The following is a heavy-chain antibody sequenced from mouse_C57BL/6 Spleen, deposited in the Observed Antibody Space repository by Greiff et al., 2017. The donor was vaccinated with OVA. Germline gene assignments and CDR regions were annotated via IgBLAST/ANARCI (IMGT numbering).Heavy chain of an antibody. V-gene: IGHV1-72*01. CDR2: IDPNSGGT. Sequence: QVQLKQPGAELVKPGASVKLSCKASGYTFTSYWMHWVKQRPGRGLEWIGRIDPNSGGTKYNEKFKSKATLTVDKPSSTAYMQLSSLTSEDSAVYYCALTGRTHYYFDYWGQGTTLTVSS. CDR1: GYTFTSYW. CDR3: ALTGRTHYYFDY. J-gene: IGHJ2*01. D-gene: IGHD4-1*01.